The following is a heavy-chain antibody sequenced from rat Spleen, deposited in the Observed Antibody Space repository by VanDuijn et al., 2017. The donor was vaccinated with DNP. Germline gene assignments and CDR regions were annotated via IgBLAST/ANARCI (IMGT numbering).Heavy chain of an antibody. V-gene: IGHV5S13*01. CDR3: ARRTGSGWYFDF. J-gene: IGHJ1*01. CDR2: ISTGGGNT. D-gene: IGHD5-1*01. Sequence: EVQLVESGGGLVQPGRSLKLSCAASGFSFSDYDMAWVRQAPTKGLEWVASISTGGGNTYYRDTVKGRFTISRDNAKNTQYLQMDSLRSEDTATYYCARRTGSGWYFDFWGPGTMVTVSS. CDR1: GFSFSDYD.